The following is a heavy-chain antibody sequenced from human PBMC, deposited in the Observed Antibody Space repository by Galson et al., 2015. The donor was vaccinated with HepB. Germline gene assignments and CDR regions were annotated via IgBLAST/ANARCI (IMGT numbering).Heavy chain of an antibody. J-gene: IGHJ5*02. CDR1: GYTFTGYY. V-gene: IGHV1-2*02. D-gene: IGHD6-13*01. CDR2: INPNSGGT. Sequence: SVKVSCKASGYTFTGYYMLWVRQAPGQGLEWMGWINPNSGGTNYAQKFQGRVTMTRDTSISTAYMELSRLRSDDTAVYYCARETHRTIAAAGTPKGWFDPWGQGTLVTVSS. CDR3: ARETHRTIAAAGTPKGWFDP.